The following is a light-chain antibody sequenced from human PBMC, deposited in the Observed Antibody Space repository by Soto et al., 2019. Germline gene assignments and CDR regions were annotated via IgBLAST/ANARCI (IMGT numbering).Light chain of an antibody. CDR3: QHYNSYSEA. CDR2: KAS. V-gene: IGKV1-5*03. CDR1: QTISSW. Sequence: DVQLTLYTSTLSGSVGDRVTITCRASQTISSWLAWYQQKPGKAPKLLIYKASTLKSGVPSRFSGSGSGTEFTLTISSLQPDDFATYYCQHYNSYSEAFGEGTMV. J-gene: IGKJ1*01.